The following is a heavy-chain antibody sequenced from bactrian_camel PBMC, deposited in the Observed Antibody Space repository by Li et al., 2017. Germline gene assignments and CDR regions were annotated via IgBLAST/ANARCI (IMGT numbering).Heavy chain of an antibody. CDR2: ISTSGGST. Sequence: HVQLVESGGASVQAGGSLRLSCVASGDTIGRYCMGWFRQAPGKEREGVALISTSGGSTYYADSVNGRFTISQDYARNTVYLQMNSLIPDDTAMYYCAAAPPPCSDYVVSILGDFGWLGQGTQVTVS. D-gene: IGHD4*01. J-gene: IGHJ6*01. CDR1: GDTIGRYC. CDR3: AAAPPPCSDYVVSILGDFGW. V-gene: IGHV3-3*01.